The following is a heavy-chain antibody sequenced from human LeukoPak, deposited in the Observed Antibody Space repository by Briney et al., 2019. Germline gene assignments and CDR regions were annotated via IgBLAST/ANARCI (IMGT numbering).Heavy chain of an antibody. J-gene: IGHJ6*03. CDR3: AGTMAARRGGYYYMDV. CDR2: MNPNSGNT. D-gene: IGHD6-6*01. Sequence: GASVKVSCKASGYTFTSYDINWVRQATGQGLEWMGWMNPNSGNTGYAQKFQGRVTMTRNTSISTAYMELSSLRSEDTAVYYCAGTMAARRGGYYYMDVWGKGTTVTVSS. V-gene: IGHV1-8*01. CDR1: GYTFTSYD.